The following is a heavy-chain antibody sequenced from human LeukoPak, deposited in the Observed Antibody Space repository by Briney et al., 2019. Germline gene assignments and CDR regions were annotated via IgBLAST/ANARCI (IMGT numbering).Heavy chain of an antibody. Sequence: GGSLRLSCAASGFTFSSYWIHWVRQGPGKGLVRVSRINSDGSDTRYADSVKGRFTISRDNAKNTLSLQMNSLRVEDTAVYFCARGGSPPEALGDAFDIWGQGTMVTVSS. V-gene: IGHV3-74*01. D-gene: IGHD1-26*01. CDR3: ARGGSPPEALGDAFDI. CDR1: GFTFSSYW. CDR2: INSDGSDT. J-gene: IGHJ3*02.